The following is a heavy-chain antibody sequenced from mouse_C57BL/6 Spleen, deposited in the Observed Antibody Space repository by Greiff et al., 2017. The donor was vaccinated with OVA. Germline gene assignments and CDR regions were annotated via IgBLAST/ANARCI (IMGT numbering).Heavy chain of an antibody. D-gene: IGHD1-1*01. CDR3: EREVYYGSSSNFDY. CDR1: GYTFTSYW. CDR2: IHPTGGST. Sequence: VQLQQPGAELVKPGASVKLSCKASGYTFTSYWMHWVKQRPGQGLEWIGMIHPTGGSTNYNEKFKSKATLTVDKSSSTAYMQLSSLTSEDSAVYDGEREVYYGSSSNFDYWGQGTTLTVSS. J-gene: IGHJ2*01. V-gene: IGHV1-64*01.